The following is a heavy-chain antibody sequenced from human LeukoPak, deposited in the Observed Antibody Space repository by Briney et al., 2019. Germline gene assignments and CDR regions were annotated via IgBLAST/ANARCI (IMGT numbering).Heavy chain of an antibody. CDR1: GYSISSGYY. D-gene: IGHD6-19*01. CDR2: IYHSGST. V-gene: IGHV4-38-2*01. Sequence: SGTLCLTCAVSGYSISSGYYWGWFRQPPGKGLEWIGSIYHSGSTYYNPSLNSRVTISVDTSKNQFSLKLSSVTAADTAVYYCARLGLTGYSSDWYYWGQGTLVTVSS. CDR3: ARLGLTGYSSDWYY. J-gene: IGHJ4*02.